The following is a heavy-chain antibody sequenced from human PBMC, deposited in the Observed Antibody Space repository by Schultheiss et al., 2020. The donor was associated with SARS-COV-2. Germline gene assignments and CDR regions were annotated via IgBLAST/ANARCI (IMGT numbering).Heavy chain of an antibody. CDR2: IYYSGST. CDR3: ARGRGCSSTSCYIGYYYYYGMDV. CDR1: GGSISSYY. D-gene: IGHD2-2*02. J-gene: IGHJ6*02. Sequence: SETLSLTCTVSGGSISSYYWSWIRQPPGKGLEWIGYIYYSGSTNYNPSLKSRVTISVDTSKNQFSLKLSSVTAADTAVYYCARGRGCSSTSCYIGYYYYYGMDVWGQGTTATVSS. V-gene: IGHV4-59*01.